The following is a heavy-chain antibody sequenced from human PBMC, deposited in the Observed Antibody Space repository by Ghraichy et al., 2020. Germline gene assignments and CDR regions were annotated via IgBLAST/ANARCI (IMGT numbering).Heavy chain of an antibody. CDR2: FDPEDGET. D-gene: IGHD2-15*01. V-gene: IGHV1-24*01. CDR1: GYTLTELS. J-gene: IGHJ4*02. CDR3: ATVPAVVVVAAKSHRLGYYFDY. Sequence: ASVKVSCKVSGYTLTELSMHWVRQAPGIGLEWMGGFDPEDGETIYAQKFQGRVTMTEDTSTDTAYMELSSLRSEDTAVYYCATVPAVVVVAAKSHRLGYYFDYWGQGILVAVST.